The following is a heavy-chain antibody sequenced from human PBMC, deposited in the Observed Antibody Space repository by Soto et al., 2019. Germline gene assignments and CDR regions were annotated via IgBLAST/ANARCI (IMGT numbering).Heavy chain of an antibody. CDR1: GFTFSMYW. D-gene: IGHD1-1*01. Sequence: PGGSLRLSCAASGFTFSMYWMHWVRQVPGKGPEWVSRINDDGISTNYADSVKGRFTISRDNAKNTLYLQMNALRVEDTAVYYCTRGPRSTSTGTGAFWGQGTLVTVPS. CDR2: INDDGIST. CDR3: TRGPRSTSTGTGAF. J-gene: IGHJ4*02. V-gene: IGHV3-74*01.